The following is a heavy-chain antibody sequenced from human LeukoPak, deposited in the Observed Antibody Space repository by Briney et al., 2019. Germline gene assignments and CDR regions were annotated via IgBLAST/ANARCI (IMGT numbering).Heavy chain of an antibody. J-gene: IGHJ4*02. D-gene: IGHD2-2*01. Sequence: GASVKVSCKASGYTFTSYDINWVRQATGQGLEWMGWMNPNSGNTGYAQKFQGRVTMTRNTSVSTAYMELSSLRSEDTAVYYCARGRSSTNRYCSSTSCYRTRLYYFDYWGQGTLVTVSS. V-gene: IGHV1-8*01. CDR3: ARGRSSTNRYCSSTSCYRTRLYYFDY. CDR1: GYTFTSYD. CDR2: MNPNSGNT.